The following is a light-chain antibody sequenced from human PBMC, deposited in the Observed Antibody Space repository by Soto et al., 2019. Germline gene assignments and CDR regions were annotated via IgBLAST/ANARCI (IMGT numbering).Light chain of an antibody. CDR2: AAS. CDR1: QSISSY. V-gene: IGKV1-39*01. J-gene: IGKJ1*01. CDR3: QQSYSTPWT. Sequence: DRQRTQSRSSMSAGGGDRVNITCRSSQSISSYLNWNQQKPGKAPKILIYAASSLQSGVPSRFSGSESGTDFNLTLRSLQPEDCATYECQQSYSTPWTFGRGTKVDI.